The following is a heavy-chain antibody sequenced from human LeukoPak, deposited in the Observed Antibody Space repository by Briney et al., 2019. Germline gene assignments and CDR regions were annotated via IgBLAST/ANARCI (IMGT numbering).Heavy chain of an antibody. D-gene: IGHD2-15*01. J-gene: IGHJ6*02. V-gene: IGHV3-66*01. CDR3: ARDSGDEYYYHGMDV. CDR1: GFTVSSNY. CDR2: IYSGGST. Sequence: PGGSLRLSCAASGFTVSSNYMSWVRQAPGKGLEWVSVIYSGGSTYYADSVKGRFTISRDNSKNTLYLQMNSLRAEDTAVYYCARDSGDEYYYHGMDVWGQGTTVTVSS.